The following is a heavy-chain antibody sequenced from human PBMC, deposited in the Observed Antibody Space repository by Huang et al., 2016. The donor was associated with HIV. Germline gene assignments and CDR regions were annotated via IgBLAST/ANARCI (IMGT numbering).Heavy chain of an antibody. D-gene: IGHD3-22*01. CDR1: GFTFSSYW. CDR3: VRDPRIQSWLNYFDY. J-gene: IGHJ4*02. CDR2: INRDGSSA. Sequence: EVQLVESGGGLVQPGGSLRLSCAASGFTFSSYWMHWVRQAPGKGVVWFSRINRDGSSAGYADSVKGRFTISRDNAKNTLYLQMNSLRAEDTAVYYCVRDPRIQSWLNYFDYWGQGTLVSVSS. V-gene: IGHV3-74*01.